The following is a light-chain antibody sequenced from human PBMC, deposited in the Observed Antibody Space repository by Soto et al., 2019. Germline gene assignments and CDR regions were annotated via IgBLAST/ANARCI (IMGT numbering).Light chain of an antibody. CDR2: GAF. CDR1: ESVSSN. J-gene: IGKJ4*01. CDR3: QQYNKWPLT. Sequence: EIVMTQSPATLSVSPGERATLSCRASESVSSNLAWYQQKRGQAPRLLIYGAFTRATGIPARLSGSGSGTEFTLSISSLESEDSAVYYCQQYNKWPLTFGGGTKVEIK. V-gene: IGKV3-15*01.